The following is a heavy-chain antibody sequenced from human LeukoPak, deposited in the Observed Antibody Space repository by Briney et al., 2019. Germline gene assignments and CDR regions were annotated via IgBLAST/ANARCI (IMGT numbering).Heavy chain of an antibody. Sequence: AGTLSLTCTVSGGSISSYYWSWIRQPPGKGLEWIGNIYMSGSTNYNPSLKRRGTMSVDTSKNQFCLRLNSVTAADTAVYYCARLSTGPYGLGAFDIWGQGTMVTVSS. D-gene: IGHD1-1*01. CDR2: IYMSGST. CDR3: ARLSTGPYGLGAFDI. CDR1: GGSISSYY. V-gene: IGHV4-59*08. J-gene: IGHJ3*02.